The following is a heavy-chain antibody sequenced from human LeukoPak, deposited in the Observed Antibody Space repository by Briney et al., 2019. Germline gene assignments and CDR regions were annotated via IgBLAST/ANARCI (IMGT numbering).Heavy chain of an antibody. V-gene: IGHV4-59*01. J-gene: IGHJ5*02. Sequence: SETLSLTCTVSGGSLTSYYWSWIRQPPGKGLEWIGHMSYSGSTNYNPSLKSRVTISLDTPKNQLSLKLSSVTAADTAVYYCARNRGGAAAGFDPWGQGTLVTVSS. D-gene: IGHD6-13*01. CDR2: MSYSGST. CDR1: GGSLTSYY. CDR3: ARNRGGAAAGFDP.